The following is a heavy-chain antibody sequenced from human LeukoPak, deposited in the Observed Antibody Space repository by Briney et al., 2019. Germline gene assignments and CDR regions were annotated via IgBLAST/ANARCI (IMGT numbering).Heavy chain of an antibody. V-gene: IGHV1-18*01. D-gene: IGHD6-13*01. CDR3: ARDEYIAAAGTYYYYYGMDV. CDR1: GYTFTSYG. Sequence: ASVKVSCKASGYTFTSYGISWVRQAPGQGLEWMGWISAYNGNTNYAQRLQGRVTMTTDTSTSTAYMELRSLRSDDTAVYYCARDEYIAAAGTYYYYYGMDVWGQGTTVTVSS. CDR2: ISAYNGNT. J-gene: IGHJ6*02.